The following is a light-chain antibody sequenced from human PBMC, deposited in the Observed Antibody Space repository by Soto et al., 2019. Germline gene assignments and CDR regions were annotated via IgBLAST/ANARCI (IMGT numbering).Light chain of an antibody. Sequence: ETVMTQSPATLSMSPGERATLSCRASQSLNSDLAWYQQKPGQAPRLLIYGASTRATGIPGRFSGSGSGTEFTINISSLQSEDFAVYYCQQYNSWPLTFGGGTKVDIK. CDR1: QSLNSD. CDR2: GAS. CDR3: QQYNSWPLT. V-gene: IGKV3-15*01. J-gene: IGKJ4*01.